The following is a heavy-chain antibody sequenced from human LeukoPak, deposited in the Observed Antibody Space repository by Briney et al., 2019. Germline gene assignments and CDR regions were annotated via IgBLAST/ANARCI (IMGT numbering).Heavy chain of an antibody. CDR2: IFHTGTT. V-gene: IGHV4-30-4*01. CDR1: GASTGSSDHY. CDR3: ARDDSLGGTYY. D-gene: IGHD1-26*01. J-gene: IGHJ4*02. Sequence: PSETLSLTRTVSGASTGSSDHYWSWVRQTLGKGLEWLGFIFHTGTTYYNPSLQSRLRISIDTSKNQFSLRLTSATAADTAIYYCARDDSLGGTYYWGPGTPVTVSS.